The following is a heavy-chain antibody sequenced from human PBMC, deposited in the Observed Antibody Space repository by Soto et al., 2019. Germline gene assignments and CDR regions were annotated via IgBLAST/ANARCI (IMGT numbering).Heavy chain of an antibody. CDR2: LDGAGGST. V-gene: IGHV3-23*01. CDR1: GFTFSDYA. Sequence: GSLRLSCLASGFTFSDYAMTWVRHVPGRGLEWVASLDGAGGSTYYADSVRGRFTISRDNSQNTLFLQMKRLTVDDTAIYYCTAPRDEYGSGVSWFTYGMDIWGQGTTVTVSS. J-gene: IGHJ6*02. CDR3: TAPRDEYGSGVSWFTYGMDI. D-gene: IGHD3-10*01.